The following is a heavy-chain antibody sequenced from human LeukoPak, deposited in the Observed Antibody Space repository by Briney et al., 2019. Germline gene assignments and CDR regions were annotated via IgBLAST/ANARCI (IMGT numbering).Heavy chain of an antibody. CDR3: ARSQLWLPNWYFDL. CDR1: GFTFSTYW. CDR2: IKQDGSEK. V-gene: IGHV3-7*05. J-gene: IGHJ2*01. D-gene: IGHD5-18*01. Sequence: GGSLRLSCAAPGFTFSTYWMTWVRQAPGKGLEWVANIKQDGSEKYYVDFVKGRFTISRDNAKNSLYLQMISLRAEDTAVYYCARSQLWLPNWYFDLWGRGTLVTVSS.